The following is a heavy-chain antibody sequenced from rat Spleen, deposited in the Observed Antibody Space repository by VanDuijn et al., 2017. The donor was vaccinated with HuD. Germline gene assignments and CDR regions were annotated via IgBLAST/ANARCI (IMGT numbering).Heavy chain of an antibody. CDR1: GFTFSNYY. Sequence: EVQLVESGGGLVQPGRSLKLSCAASGFTFSNYYMAWVRQAPTKGLEWVAYISTGGGNTYYQDSVKGRFTVSRDNAKSTLYLQMDSLRSEDTATYYCSTAGSFTDYYFAGGFDYWGQGVMVTVSS. CDR2: ISTGGGNT. D-gene: IGHD1-6*01. J-gene: IGHJ2*01. V-gene: IGHV5-27*01. CDR3: STAGSFTDYYFAGGFDY.